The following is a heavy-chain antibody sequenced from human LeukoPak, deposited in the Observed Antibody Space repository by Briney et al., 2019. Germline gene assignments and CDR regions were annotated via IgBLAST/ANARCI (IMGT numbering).Heavy chain of an antibody. CDR1: GGSFSGYY. Sequence: SETLSPTCAVYGGSFSGYYWSWIRKPPGKGLEWIGEINHSGSTNYNPSLKSRVTISVDTSKNQFSLKLSSVTAADTAVYYCARGVWGIAASRRYNWFDPWGQGTLVTVSS. CDR2: INHSGST. V-gene: IGHV4-34*01. CDR3: ARGVWGIAASRRYNWFDP. D-gene: IGHD6-13*01. J-gene: IGHJ5*02.